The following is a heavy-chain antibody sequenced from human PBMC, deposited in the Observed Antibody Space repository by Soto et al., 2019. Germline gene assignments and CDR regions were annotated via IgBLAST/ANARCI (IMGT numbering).Heavy chain of an antibody. Sequence: SVKVSCKASGGTFSSYAISWVRQAPGQGLEWMGGIIPIFGTANYAQKFQGRVTINADESTSTAYMELSSLRSEDTAVYYCARVAAAAGTSYYYYGMDVWGQGTTVTVSS. V-gene: IGHV1-69*13. J-gene: IGHJ6*02. D-gene: IGHD6-13*01. CDR2: IIPIFGTA. CDR3: ARVAAAAGTSYYYYGMDV. CDR1: GGTFSSYA.